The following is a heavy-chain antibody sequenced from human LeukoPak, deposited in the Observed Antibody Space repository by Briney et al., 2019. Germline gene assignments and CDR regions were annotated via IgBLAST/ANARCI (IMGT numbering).Heavy chain of an antibody. CDR2: INPNSGGT. V-gene: IGHV1-2*02. CDR3: ARYHAARVAGFDAFDI. Sequence: ASVKVSCKASGYTFTVYLMHWVRQAPGQGLEWMGWINPNSGGTNYAQKFQGRVTMTRDTSISTAYMELSRLRSDDTAVYYCARYHAARVAGFDAFDIWGQGTMVTVSS. D-gene: IGHD3-3*01. J-gene: IGHJ3*02. CDR1: GYTFTVYL.